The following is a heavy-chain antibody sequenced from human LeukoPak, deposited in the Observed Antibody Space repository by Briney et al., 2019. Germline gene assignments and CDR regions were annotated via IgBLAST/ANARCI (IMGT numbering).Heavy chain of an antibody. V-gene: IGHV3-66*02. Sequence: PGGSLRLSCAASGFTVSSNYMSWVRQAPGKGLEWVSVIYSGGSTYYADSVKGRFTISRDNSKNTLYLQMNSLRAGDTAVYYCARTRGYSGYDGEYYFDYWGQGTLVTVSS. CDR2: IYSGGST. J-gene: IGHJ4*02. CDR1: GFTVSSNY. D-gene: IGHD5-12*01. CDR3: ARTRGYSGYDGEYYFDY.